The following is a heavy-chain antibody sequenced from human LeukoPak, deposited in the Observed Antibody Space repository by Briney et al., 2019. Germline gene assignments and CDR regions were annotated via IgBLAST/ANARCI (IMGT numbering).Heavy chain of an antibody. V-gene: IGHV3-66*04. CDR3: ARQRAFDI. CDR1: GLTVSSNY. Sequence: GSLRLSCAAPGLTVSSNYMSWVRQAPGKGLEWVSVIYSGGSTYYADSVKGRFTISRDDSKNTVYLQMKSLRAEDTALYYCARQRAFDIWGQGTMVTVSS. J-gene: IGHJ3*02. CDR2: IYSGGST.